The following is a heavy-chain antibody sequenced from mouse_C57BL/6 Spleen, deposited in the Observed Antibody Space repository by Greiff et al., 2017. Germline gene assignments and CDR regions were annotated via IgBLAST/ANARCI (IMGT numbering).Heavy chain of an antibody. CDR2: IHPSDSDT. D-gene: IGHD2-3*01. Sequence: QVQLQQPGAELVKPGASVKVSCKASGYTFTSYWMHWVKQRPGQGLEWIGRIHPSDSDTTYNQKFKGKATLTVAKSSSTAYMQLSSLTSKDSAVYYCAIEAYGYYSYYFDYWGQGTTLTVSA. V-gene: IGHV1-74*01. CDR3: AIEAYGYYSYYFDY. J-gene: IGHJ2*01. CDR1: GYTFTSYW.